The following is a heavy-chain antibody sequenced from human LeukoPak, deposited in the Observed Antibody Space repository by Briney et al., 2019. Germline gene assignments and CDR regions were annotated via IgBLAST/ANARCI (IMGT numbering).Heavy chain of an antibody. CDR3: ARSKAYSGYDWDWYYYGMDV. CDR1: GGAFSGYY. Sequence: SETLSLTCAVYGGAFSGYYWSWIRQPPGKGLEWIGEINHSASTNYNPSLKSRVTISVDTSKNQFSLKLSSVTAADTAVYYCARSKAYSGYDWDWYYYGMDVWGQGTTVTVSS. D-gene: IGHD5-12*01. V-gene: IGHV4-34*01. J-gene: IGHJ6*02. CDR2: INHSAST.